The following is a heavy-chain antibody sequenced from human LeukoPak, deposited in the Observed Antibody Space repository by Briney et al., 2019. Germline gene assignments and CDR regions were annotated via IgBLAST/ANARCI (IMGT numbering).Heavy chain of an antibody. D-gene: IGHD5-24*01. CDR1: GGSINGDAGYY. Sequence: PSETLSLTCTVSGGSINGDAGYYWSWIRQHPGKGLEWIGHIYYTGSSYYNPSLKSRVTISVDTSKNQFSLKLSSVTAADTAVYYCARVMGLTWAYFDYWGQGTLVTVSS. V-gene: IGHV4-31*03. CDR3: ARVMGLTWAYFDY. CDR2: IYYTGSS. J-gene: IGHJ4*02.